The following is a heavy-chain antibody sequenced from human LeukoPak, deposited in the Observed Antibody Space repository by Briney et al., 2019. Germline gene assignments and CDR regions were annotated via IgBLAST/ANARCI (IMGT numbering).Heavy chain of an antibody. Sequence: ASVKVSCKASGGTFISYAISWVRQTPGQGREWMGGIFHILGIENYAQKLLARVTNSAYKSTTTSYMELSSLRSEDTSVYYCARVTMDRGVFYYYYGIYVWGQGTTVTVSS. V-gene: IGHV1-69*10. J-gene: IGHJ6*02. CDR1: GGTFISYA. CDR2: IFHILGIE. D-gene: IGHD3-10*01. CDR3: ARVTMDRGVFYYYYGIYV.